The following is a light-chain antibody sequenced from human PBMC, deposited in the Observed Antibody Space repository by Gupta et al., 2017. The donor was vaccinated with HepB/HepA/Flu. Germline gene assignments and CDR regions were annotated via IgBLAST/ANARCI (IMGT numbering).Light chain of an antibody. V-gene: IGLV2-14*01. J-gene: IGLJ2*01. CDR3: SSFTTSSTML. CDR1: SSDIGADDH. CDR2: EVS. Sequence: QSALTQLAPVSASPGQSITISCTGTSSDIGADDHVSWYQQHPDKVPKLIIDEVSNRPSGVSNRFSGSKSGNTASLTISGLQTEDEADYYCSSFTTSSTMLVGGGTKLTVL.